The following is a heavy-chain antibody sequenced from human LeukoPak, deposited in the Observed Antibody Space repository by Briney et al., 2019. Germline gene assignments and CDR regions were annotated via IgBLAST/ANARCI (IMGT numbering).Heavy chain of an antibody. CDR3: ARGTTEGFDP. CDR2: MNPNSGNT. Sequence: ASVKVSCKASGYTFTSYDINWVRQATGQGLEWMGWMNPNSGNTGYAQKFQGRVTMTRDTSTSTVYMELSSLRSDDTAVYYCARGTTEGFDPWGQGTLVTVSS. V-gene: IGHV1-8*01. J-gene: IGHJ5*02. D-gene: IGHD1/OR15-1a*01. CDR1: GYTFTSYD.